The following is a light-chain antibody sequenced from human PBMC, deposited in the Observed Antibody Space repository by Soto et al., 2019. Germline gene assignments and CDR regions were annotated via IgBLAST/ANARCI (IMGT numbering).Light chain of an antibody. CDR2: AVS. CDR1: SSDFGGYNF. Sequence: QSVLTQPASVSGSPGQGTTISCTGTSSDFGGYNFVSWYQHRPGKAPKLMIYAVSNRPSGVSNRFSGSKSGNTASLTISGLQAEEEADYYCYSYTSYSHHVFGTGTKVTVL. J-gene: IGLJ1*01. CDR3: YSYTSYSHHV. V-gene: IGLV2-14*01.